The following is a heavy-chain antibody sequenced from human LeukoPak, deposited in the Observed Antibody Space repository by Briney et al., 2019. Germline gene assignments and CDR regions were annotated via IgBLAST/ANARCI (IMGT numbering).Heavy chain of an antibody. CDR2: IYSGGST. CDR3: ARDVRSYYYYGMDV. D-gene: IGHD2-8*01. J-gene: IGHJ6*02. CDR1: GFTVSSIY. Sequence: GGSLRLSCAASGFTVSSIYMSWVRQAPGKGLEWVSVIYSGGSTYYADSVKGRFTISRDNSKNTLYLQMNSLRAEDTAVYYCARDVRSYYYYGMDVWGQGTTVTVSS. V-gene: IGHV3-66*01.